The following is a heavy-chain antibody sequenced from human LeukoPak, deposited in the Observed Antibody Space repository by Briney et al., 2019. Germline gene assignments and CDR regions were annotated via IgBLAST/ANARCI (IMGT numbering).Heavy chain of an antibody. V-gene: IGHV3-30*18. Sequence: PGRSLRLSCAASGFTFSSYGMHWVRQAPGKGLEWVAVISYDGSNKYYADSVKGRFTISRDNSKNTLYLQMNSLGAEDTAVYYCAKELGEVVVPAALDYWGQGTLVTVSS. CDR1: GFTFSSYG. D-gene: IGHD2-2*01. CDR2: ISYDGSNK. J-gene: IGHJ4*02. CDR3: AKELGEVVVPAALDY.